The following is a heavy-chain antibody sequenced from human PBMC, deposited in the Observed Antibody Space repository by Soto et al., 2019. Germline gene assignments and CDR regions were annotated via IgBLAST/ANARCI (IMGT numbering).Heavy chain of an antibody. V-gene: IGHV1-18*01. CDR1: GYTFTSYG. Sequence: VKVSCNASGYTFTSYGISWVRQAPGQGLEWMGWISAYNGNTNYAQKLQGRVTMTTDTSTRTAYMELRSLRADDTAVYYCARDPYSSSWYDRHYYYYYMDVWGKGTTVTVSS. J-gene: IGHJ6*03. CDR2: ISAYNGNT. D-gene: IGHD6-13*01. CDR3: ARDPYSSSWYDRHYYYYYMDV.